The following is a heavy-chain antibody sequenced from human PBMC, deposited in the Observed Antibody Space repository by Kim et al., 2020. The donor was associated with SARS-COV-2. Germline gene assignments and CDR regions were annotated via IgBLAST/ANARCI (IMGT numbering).Heavy chain of an antibody. D-gene: IGHD2-2*01. CDR1: GFTFSSYG. J-gene: IGHJ4*02. Sequence: GGSLRLSCAASGFTFSSYGMHWVRQAPGKGLEWVAVIWYDGSNKYYADSVKGRFTISRDNSKNTLYLQMNSLRAEDTAVYYCARGIVVVPAAYEERTRDPYPGETDYWGQGTLVTVSS. V-gene: IGHV3-33*01. CDR3: ARGIVVVPAAYEERTRDPYPGETDY. CDR2: IWYDGSNK.